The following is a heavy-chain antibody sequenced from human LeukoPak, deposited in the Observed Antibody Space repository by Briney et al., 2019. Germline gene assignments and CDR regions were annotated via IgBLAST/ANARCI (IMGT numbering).Heavy chain of an antibody. CDR3: ASRYSGSYYSDAFDI. J-gene: IGHJ3*02. V-gene: IGHV3-21*01. Sequence: GGSLRLSCAASGFTFSSYEMNWVRQAPGKGLEWVSSISSSSSYIYYADSVKGRFTISRDNAKNSLYLQMNSLRAEDTAVYYCASRYSGSYYSDAFDIWGQGTMVTVSS. CDR2: ISSSSSYI. CDR1: GFTFSSYE. D-gene: IGHD1-26*01.